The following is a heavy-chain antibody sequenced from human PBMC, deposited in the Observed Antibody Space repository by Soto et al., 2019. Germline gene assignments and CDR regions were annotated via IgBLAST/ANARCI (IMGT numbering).Heavy chain of an antibody. V-gene: IGHV5-51*01. D-gene: IGHD1-1*01. CDR3: ARTFLGRTKNGAFVI. CDR2: IYPGDSDT. CDR1: GYSFAGYW. Sequence: PGESLKISCKGSGYSFAGYWIGWVRQMPGKGLDWMGVIYPGDSDTRYSPSFQGQVTISADKSISTAYLQWSSLKASDTAMYYCARTFLGRTKNGAFVICGPTPIVTVSS. J-gene: IGHJ3*02.